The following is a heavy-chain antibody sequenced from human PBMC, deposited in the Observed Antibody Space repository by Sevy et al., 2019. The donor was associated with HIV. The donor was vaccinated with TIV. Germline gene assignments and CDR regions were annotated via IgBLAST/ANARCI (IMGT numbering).Heavy chain of an antibody. Sequence: GGSLRLSCAASGFTFSTYWMSWVRQAPGKGLEWVATMKQDGSEKDYVDSVKGRFTISRDNAKNSLYLQMNSLRGEDTAVYYCVRGGVGGYSYSLDSWGQGPLVTVSS. V-gene: IGHV3-7*01. CDR3: VRGGVGGYSYSLDS. J-gene: IGHJ4*02. CDR2: MKQDGSEK. CDR1: GFTFSTYW. D-gene: IGHD5-18*01.